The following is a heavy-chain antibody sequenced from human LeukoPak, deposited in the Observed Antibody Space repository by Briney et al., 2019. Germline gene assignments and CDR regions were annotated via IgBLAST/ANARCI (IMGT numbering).Heavy chain of an antibody. D-gene: IGHD3-22*01. V-gene: IGHV3-23*01. CDR1: GFTFNSYD. CDR2: VSVSGGTT. CDR3: AKAGISTYYYDH. J-gene: IGHJ5*02. Sequence: GGSLTLSCAASGFTFNSYDMSWVHQAPGKGLEWVSGVSVSGGTTYYADSVKGRFTISRDNSKNSVYLQTNSLRAEDTAVYFCAKAGISTYYYDHWGQGTLVTVSS.